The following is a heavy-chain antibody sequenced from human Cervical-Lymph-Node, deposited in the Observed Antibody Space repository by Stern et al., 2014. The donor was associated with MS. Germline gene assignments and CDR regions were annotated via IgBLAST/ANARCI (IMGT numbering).Heavy chain of an antibody. CDR3: VLGATVAGRY. CDR1: GFTFSTFG. CDR2: ISSSSSYI. D-gene: IGHD6-19*01. Sequence: EVQLVESGGGVVNPGGPLRLSCAASGFTFSTFGMHWVRQAPGKGLEWVSSISSSSSYIYYADSVKGRFTISRDNAKNSLYLQMNSLRAEDTAVYYCVLGATVAGRYWGQGTLVTVSS. V-gene: IGHV3-21*01. J-gene: IGHJ4*02.